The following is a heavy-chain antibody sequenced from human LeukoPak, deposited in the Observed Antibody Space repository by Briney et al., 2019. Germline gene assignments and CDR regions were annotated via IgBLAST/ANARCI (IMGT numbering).Heavy chain of an antibody. CDR2: ISWNSGSI. V-gene: IGHV3-9*01. D-gene: IGHD6-13*01. J-gene: IGHJ4*02. CDR1: GFTFDDYA. CDR3: AKDESPMAIAAADY. Sequence: GRSLRLSCAASGFTFDDYAMHWVRQAPGKGLEWVSGISWNSGSIGYADSVKGRFTISRDNAKNSLYLQMNSLRAEDTALYYCAKDESPMAIAAADYWGQGTLVTVPS.